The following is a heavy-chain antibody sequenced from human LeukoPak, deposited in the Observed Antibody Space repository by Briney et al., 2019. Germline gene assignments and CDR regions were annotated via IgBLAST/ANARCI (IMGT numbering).Heavy chain of an antibody. CDR1: GFPFSSYW. D-gene: IGHD5-24*01. V-gene: IGHV3-7*04. Sequence: PGGSLRLSCVASGFPFSSYWMTWVRQAPGKGLEWVANIKQDGIKKSYVYSVKGRFTISRDNAKNSLYLQMNSLRAEDTAIYYSTRVGYIDEGIDYWGQGTLVTVSS. CDR3: TRVGYIDEGIDY. CDR2: IKQDGIKK. J-gene: IGHJ4*02.